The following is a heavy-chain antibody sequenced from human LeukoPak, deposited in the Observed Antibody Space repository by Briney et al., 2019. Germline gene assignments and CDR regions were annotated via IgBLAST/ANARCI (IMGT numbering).Heavy chain of an antibody. CDR1: GGSFSGYY. CDR3: AGAAALTNWFDP. Sequence: PSETLSLTCAVYGGSFSGYYWSWIRQPPGKGLEWIGEINHSGSTNYNPSLKSRVTISVDTSKNQFSLNMRSVTAADTAVYYCAGAAALTNWFDPWGQGTLVTVSS. V-gene: IGHV4-34*01. CDR2: INHSGST. J-gene: IGHJ5*02. D-gene: IGHD2-2*01.